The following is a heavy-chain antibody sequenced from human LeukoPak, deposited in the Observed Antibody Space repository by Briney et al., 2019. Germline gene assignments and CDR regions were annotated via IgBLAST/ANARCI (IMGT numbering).Heavy chain of an antibody. Sequence: GGSLRLSCAASGFTFSSYWMHWVRQVPNQGLMWVSRINSDETISEYVDSVNARFTICRDNAKNTLYLQMNSLRAEDTAVYFCLYGGYFQHWGQGTLVTVSS. CDR1: GFTFSSYW. D-gene: IGHD3-16*01. CDR3: LYGGYFQH. J-gene: IGHJ1*01. V-gene: IGHV3-74*01. CDR2: INSDETIS.